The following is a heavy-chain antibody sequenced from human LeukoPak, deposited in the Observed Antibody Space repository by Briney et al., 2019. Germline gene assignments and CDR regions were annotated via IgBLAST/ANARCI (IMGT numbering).Heavy chain of an antibody. CDR2: INPNSGGT. Sequence: GASVKVSCTASGYTFTSYYMHWVRQAPGQGLEWMGWINPNSGGTNYAQKFQGRVTMTRDTSISTAYMELSRLRSDDTAVYYCARDLEAGTTDWFDPWGQGTLVTVSS. CDR3: ARDLEAGTTDWFDP. J-gene: IGHJ5*02. CDR1: GYTFTSYY. D-gene: IGHD1-7*01. V-gene: IGHV1-2*02.